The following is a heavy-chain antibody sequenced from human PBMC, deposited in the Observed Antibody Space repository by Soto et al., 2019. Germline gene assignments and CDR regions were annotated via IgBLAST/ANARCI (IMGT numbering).Heavy chain of an antibody. CDR1: GFTFSSYA. CDR3: PKGQWGPGSNFDY. J-gene: IGHJ4*02. V-gene: IGHV3-23*01. D-gene: IGHD3-10*01. CDR2: ISGSGGST. Sequence: SGGSPRLSCAASGFTFSSYAMSWVRQAPGKGLEWVSAISGSGGSTYYADSVKGRFTISRDNSKNTLYLQMNSLRAEDTAVYYCPKGQWGPGSNFDYWGQGTLVTVSS.